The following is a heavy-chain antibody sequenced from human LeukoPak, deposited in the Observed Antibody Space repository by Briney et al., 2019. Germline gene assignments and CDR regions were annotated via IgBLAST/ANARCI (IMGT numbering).Heavy chain of an antibody. Sequence: ASETLSLTCTVSGASISSYYWSWIRQPPGKGLEWIGYIYYSGSTYYNPSLKSRVTISVDTSKNQFSLKLSSVTAADTAVYYCARHIYYYGSGSYSPFDYWGQGTLVTVSS. CDR3: ARHIYYYGSGSYSPFDY. CDR1: GASISSYY. CDR2: IYYSGST. V-gene: IGHV4-59*04. D-gene: IGHD3-10*01. J-gene: IGHJ4*02.